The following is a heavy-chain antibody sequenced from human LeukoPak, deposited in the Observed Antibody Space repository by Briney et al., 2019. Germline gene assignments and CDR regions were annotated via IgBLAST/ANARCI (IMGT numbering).Heavy chain of an antibody. CDR2: IYHSGST. J-gene: IGHJ4*02. CDR3: ARDHAYGVPYYFDY. Sequence: PSGTLSLTCAVSGGSISSSNWWSWVRQPPGKGLEWIGEIYHSGSTYYNPSLKSRVTISVDTSKNQFSLKLSSVTAADTAVYYCARDHAYGVPYYFDYWGQGTLVTVSS. CDR1: GGSISSSNW. V-gene: IGHV4-4*02. D-gene: IGHD3-10*01.